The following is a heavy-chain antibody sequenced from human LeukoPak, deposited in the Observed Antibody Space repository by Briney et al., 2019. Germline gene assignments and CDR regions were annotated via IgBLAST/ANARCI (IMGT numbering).Heavy chain of an antibody. D-gene: IGHD3-22*01. CDR1: GGSIRSYY. Sequence: PSETLSLTCTVSGGSIRSYYWSWIRQPPGKGLEWIGYIYYSGSTNYNPSLKSRVTISVDTSKNQFSLKLSSVTAADTAVYYCARDRYYYDSSGYYHFDYWGQGTLVTVSS. V-gene: IGHV4-59*01. CDR3: ARDRYYYDSSGYYHFDY. J-gene: IGHJ4*02. CDR2: IYYSGST.